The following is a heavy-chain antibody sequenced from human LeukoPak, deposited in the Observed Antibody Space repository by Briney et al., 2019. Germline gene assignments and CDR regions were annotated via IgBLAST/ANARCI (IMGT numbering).Heavy chain of an antibody. D-gene: IGHD6-13*01. J-gene: IGHJ4*02. Sequence: PSETLSLTCAAYGGSFSGYYWSWIRQPPGKGLEWIGEINHSGSTNYNPSLKSRVTISVDTSKNQFSLKLSSVTAADTAVYYCARGGGSSSWYRGVPFDYWGQGTLVTVSS. CDR3: ARGGGSSSWYRGVPFDY. V-gene: IGHV4-34*01. CDR2: INHSGST. CDR1: GGSFSGYY.